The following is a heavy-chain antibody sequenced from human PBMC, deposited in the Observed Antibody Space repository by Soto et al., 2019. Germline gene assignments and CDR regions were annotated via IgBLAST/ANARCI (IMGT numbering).Heavy chain of an antibody. CDR3: ARDRNSGYDSRYYGMDV. CDR2: ISSSSSTI. D-gene: IGHD5-12*01. Sequence: GGFLRLSCAASGFTFSSYSMNWVRQAPGKGLEWVSYISSSSSTIYYADSVKGRFTISRDNAKNSLYLQMNSLRDEDTAVYYCARDRNSGYDSRYYGMDVWGQGTTVTVSS. J-gene: IGHJ6*02. CDR1: GFTFSSYS. V-gene: IGHV3-48*02.